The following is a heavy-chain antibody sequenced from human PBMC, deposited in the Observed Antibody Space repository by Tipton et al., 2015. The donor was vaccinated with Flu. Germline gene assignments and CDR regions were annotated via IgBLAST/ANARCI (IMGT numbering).Heavy chain of an antibody. V-gene: IGHV3-23*01. CDR1: GFTFSRYG. J-gene: IGHJ4*02. CDR2: FSASARTT. CDR3: ATLTGDDY. Sequence: GSLRLSCAVSGFTFSRYGMSWVRQAPGKGLEWVSGFSASARTTYFADSVKGRFTISRDNAKNSLYLQLNSLRAEDTAVYYCATLTGDDYWGQGDLVTVSS. D-gene: IGHD7-27*01.